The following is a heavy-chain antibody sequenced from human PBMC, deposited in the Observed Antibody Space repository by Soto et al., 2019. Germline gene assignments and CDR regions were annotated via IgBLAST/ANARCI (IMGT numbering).Heavy chain of an antibody. CDR1: GGSISTDDHY. D-gene: IGHD1-1*01. CDR2: VYYSGTT. CDR3: ATLRSRWNIDY. Sequence: QVQLQESGPGLVKPSQTLSLTCTVSGGSISTDDHYWSWIRQSPGKGLEWIGYVYYSGTTHYNPSLKSRLFISLDTSKNHFSLHLTSVTAADTAVYYCATLRSRWNIDYWGQGTLVTVSS. V-gene: IGHV4-30-4*01. J-gene: IGHJ4*02.